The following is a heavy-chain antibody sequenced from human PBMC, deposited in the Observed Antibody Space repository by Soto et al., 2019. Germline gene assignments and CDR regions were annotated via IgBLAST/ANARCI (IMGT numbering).Heavy chain of an antibody. CDR3: ARGPSGDNVDY. J-gene: IGHJ4*02. Sequence: QVQLQESGPGLVKPSQTLSLTCTVSGGSISNVTYFWCWIRQPHDKGLEWIRHIYNGGSTYNNTSHMSRVNISVDTSKNQVSRQLRPVSSADTAVDDCARGPSGDNVDYWRQGTLVTVSS. V-gene: IGHV4-30-4*01. CDR1: GGSISNVTYF. D-gene: IGHD7-27*01. CDR2: IYNGGST.